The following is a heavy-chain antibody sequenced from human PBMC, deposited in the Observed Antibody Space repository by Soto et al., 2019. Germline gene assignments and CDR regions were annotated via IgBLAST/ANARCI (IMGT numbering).Heavy chain of an antibody. Sequence: SETLSLTCTVSGASISGFYWSWIRKSAGKGLEWIGRIYSTGTTDYNPSLKSRVMMSVDTSKKQFSLKLRSVTAADTAVYYCVRDGTKTLRDWFDPWGQGISVTVSS. CDR3: VRDGTKTLRDWFDP. CDR1: GASISGFY. D-gene: IGHD1-1*01. V-gene: IGHV4-4*07. J-gene: IGHJ5*02. CDR2: IYSTGTT.